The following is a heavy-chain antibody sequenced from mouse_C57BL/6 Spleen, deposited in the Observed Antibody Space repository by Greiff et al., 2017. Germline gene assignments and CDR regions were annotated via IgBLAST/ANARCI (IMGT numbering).Heavy chain of an antibody. CDR1: GFSLTSYG. D-gene: IGHD1-1*01. Sequence: QVQLQQSGPGLVQPSQSLSITCTVSGFSLTSYGVHWVRQSPGKGLEWLGVIWGGGSTDYNAAFISRLSISKDNSKSQVFFKMNSLQADDTAIYYCPRNSRRTTLVAPYYLGHRGPGPTLSVST. CDR3: PRNSRRTTLVAPYYLGH. CDR2: IWGGGST. J-gene: IGHJ2*01. V-gene: IGHV2-2*01.